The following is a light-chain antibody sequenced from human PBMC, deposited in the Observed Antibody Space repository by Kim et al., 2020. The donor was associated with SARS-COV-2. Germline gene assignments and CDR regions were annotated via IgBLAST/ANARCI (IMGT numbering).Light chain of an antibody. CDR1: SSDVDGYNY. CDR3: SSYTSSSTLV. J-gene: IGLJ2*01. V-gene: IGLV2-14*03. CDR2: DVS. Sequence: GQSITISCTGTSSDVDGYNYVSWYLQHPGKAPKLMIYDVSNRPSGVSNRFSGSKSGNTASLTISGLQAEDEADYYCSSYTSSSTLVFGGGTKVTVL.